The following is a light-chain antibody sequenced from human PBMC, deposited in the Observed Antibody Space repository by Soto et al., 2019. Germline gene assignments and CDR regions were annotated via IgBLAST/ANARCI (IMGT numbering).Light chain of an antibody. CDR1: QSVSSY. Sequence: EIVLTQSPANLSLSPWERATLSCRASQSVSSYLAWYQQKPGQAPRLLIYDASNRATGIPARCSGSASGTDFTLTISSLEPEDFAVYYCQQRSNWQTFGQGTKVEIK. CDR3: QQRSNWQT. J-gene: IGKJ1*01. CDR2: DAS. V-gene: IGKV3-11*01.